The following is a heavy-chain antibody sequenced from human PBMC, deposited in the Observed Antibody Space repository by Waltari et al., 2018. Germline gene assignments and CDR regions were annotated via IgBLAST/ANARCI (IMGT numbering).Heavy chain of an antibody. J-gene: IGHJ4*02. CDR3: VRNNWGAFDY. D-gene: IGHD7-27*01. CDR1: GFTFSAYK. Sequence: EVQLVESGGGLVQPGGSLRLSCAASGFTFSAYKMTWVRQAPGKGLEWVATIKQDGGDKNYVDSVKGRFTISRDNAKNSLYLQMNSLSGEDTAAYYCVRNNWGAFDYWGQGTLVTVSS. CDR2: IKQDGGDK. V-gene: IGHV3-7*01.